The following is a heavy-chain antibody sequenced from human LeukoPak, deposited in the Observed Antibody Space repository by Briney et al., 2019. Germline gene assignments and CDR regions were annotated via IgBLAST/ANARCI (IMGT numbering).Heavy chain of an antibody. J-gene: IGHJ4*02. Sequence: GRSLRLSCAASGFTFEGCAMPWVRQAPGKGPEWVSSINWDSGYIEYADSVRGRFTISRDNAKNSLYLQMNSLKAGDTALYYCAREGSVCSNGICRYFDFWGQGTLVTVSS. CDR3: AREGSVCSNGICRYFDF. CDR1: GFTFEGCA. D-gene: IGHD2-8*01. CDR2: INWDSGYI. V-gene: IGHV3-9*01.